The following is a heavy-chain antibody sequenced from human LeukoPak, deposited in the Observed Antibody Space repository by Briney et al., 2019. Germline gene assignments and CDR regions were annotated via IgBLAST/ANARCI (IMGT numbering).Heavy chain of an antibody. D-gene: IGHD6-19*01. Sequence: GGSLRLSCAGSGFTFSTYAMSWVRQAPGKGLEWVSAISGSGGNTYYADSVKGRFTISRDNSKNALYLQMSSLRAEDTAVYYCARESSSGWYWGQGTLVTVSS. CDR3: ARESSSGWY. CDR2: ISGSGGNT. V-gene: IGHV3-23*01. CDR1: GFTFSTYA. J-gene: IGHJ4*02.